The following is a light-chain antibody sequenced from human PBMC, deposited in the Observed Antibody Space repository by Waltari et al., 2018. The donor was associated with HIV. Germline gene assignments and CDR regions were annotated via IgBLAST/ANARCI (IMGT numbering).Light chain of an antibody. V-gene: IGKV1-5*03. Sequence: DIQMTQSPSTLSASVGARFAITCRASQSISGLLAWYQQKPGKAPNLLIYKASTLESGVPSRFSGSGSGTEFTLTISSLQPDDFATYYCQQYNTYSRTFGQGTKVEIK. J-gene: IGKJ1*01. CDR2: KAS. CDR1: QSISGL. CDR3: QQYNTYSRT.